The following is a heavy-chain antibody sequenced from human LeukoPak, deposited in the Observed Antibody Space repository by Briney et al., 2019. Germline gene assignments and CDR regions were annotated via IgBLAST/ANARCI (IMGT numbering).Heavy chain of an antibody. D-gene: IGHD4-17*01. J-gene: IGHJ4*02. V-gene: IGHV3-38-3*01. Sequence: PGGSLRLSCAASGFTVSSNEMSWVRQAPGKGLEWVSSISGGSTYYADSRKGRFTISRDNSKNTLYLQMNSLRAEDTAVYYCASHVLYGDYPYYFDYWGQGTLVTVSS. CDR1: GFTVSSNE. CDR3: ASHVLYGDYPYYFDY. CDR2: ISGGST.